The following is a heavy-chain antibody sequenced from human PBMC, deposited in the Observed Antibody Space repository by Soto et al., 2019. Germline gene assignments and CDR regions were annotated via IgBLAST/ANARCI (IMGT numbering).Heavy chain of an antibody. Sequence: ASVKVSCKASGGTFSSYAISWVRQAPGQGLEWMGGIIPIFGTANYAQKFQGRVTITADESTSTAYMELSSLRSEDTAVYYCARGSPAIRIYYGMDVWGQGTTVTVSS. CDR2: IIPIFGTA. D-gene: IGHD2-21*02. J-gene: IGHJ6*02. V-gene: IGHV1-69*13. CDR1: GGTFSSYA. CDR3: ARGSPAIRIYYGMDV.